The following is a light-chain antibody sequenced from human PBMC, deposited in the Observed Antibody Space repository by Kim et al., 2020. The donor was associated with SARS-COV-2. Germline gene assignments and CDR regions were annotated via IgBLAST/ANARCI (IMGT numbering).Light chain of an antibody. Sequence: SASVGDRVTITCRASQSISSYLNWYQQKQGKAPKLLIYAASSLQSGVPSRFSGSGSGTDFTLTSRSLQPEDFATYDCQQSYSTSRTVGEGTKLEF. CDR3: QQSYSTSRT. V-gene: IGKV1-39*01. J-gene: IGKJ2*02. CDR1: QSISSY. CDR2: AAS.